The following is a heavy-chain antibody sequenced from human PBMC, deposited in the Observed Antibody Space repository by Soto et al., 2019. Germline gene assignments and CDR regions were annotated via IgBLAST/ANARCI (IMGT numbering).Heavy chain of an antibody. J-gene: IGHJ4*02. D-gene: IGHD3-22*01. CDR2: IYYSGST. CDR1: GGSISSSSYY. Sequence: LSLTCTVSGGSISSSSYYWGWIRQPPGKGLEWIGSIYYSGSTYYNPSLKSRVTISVDTSKNQFSLKLSSVTAADTAVYYCARRANYYDSSGYPFDYWGQGTLVTVSS. CDR3: ARRANYYDSSGYPFDY. V-gene: IGHV4-39*01.